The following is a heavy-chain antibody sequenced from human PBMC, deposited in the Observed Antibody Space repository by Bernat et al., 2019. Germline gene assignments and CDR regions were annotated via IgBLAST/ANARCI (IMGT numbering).Heavy chain of an antibody. CDR1: GFTFSSYG. Sequence: QVQLVESGGGVVQPGRSLRLSCAASGFTFSSYGMHWVRQAPGKGLEWVAVISYDGSNKYYADSVKGRFTISRDNSKNTLYLQMNSLRAEDTAVYYCAREGSYSSGWYDAFDIWGQGTMVTVSS. J-gene: IGHJ3*02. CDR3: AREGSYSSGWYDAFDI. D-gene: IGHD6-19*01. V-gene: IGHV3-30*03. CDR2: ISYDGSNK.